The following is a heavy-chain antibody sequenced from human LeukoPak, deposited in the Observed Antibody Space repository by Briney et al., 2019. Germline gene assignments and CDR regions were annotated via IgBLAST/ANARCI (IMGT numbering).Heavy chain of an antibody. CDR1: GGSISSGDYY. V-gene: IGHV4-30-4*08. CDR3: ARAGGSYGSDDAFDI. CDR2: IYYSGST. Sequence: PSETLSLTCTVSGGSISSGDYYWSWIRQPPGKGVEWIGYIYYSGSTYYNPSLKSRVTISADTSNNQFSLKLSSVTAADTAVYYCARAGGSYGSDDAFDIWGQGTMVTVSS. J-gene: IGHJ3*02. D-gene: IGHD1-26*01.